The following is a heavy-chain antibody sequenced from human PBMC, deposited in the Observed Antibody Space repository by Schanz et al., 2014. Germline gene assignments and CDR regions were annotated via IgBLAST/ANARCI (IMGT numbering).Heavy chain of an antibody. CDR3: ARGGYSSGWYDRDIAHFDY. V-gene: IGHV1-18*04. D-gene: IGHD6-19*01. CDR2: ISAYNGNT. CDR1: GYTFTNFF. Sequence: QVHLVQSGAEVHKPGASLKISCKASGYTFTNFFLHWVRQAPGQGLEWMGWISAYNGNTNYIQKFQGRVTMTIDPYTSTAYMELRSLRSDDTAVYYCARGGYSSGWYDRDIAHFDYWGQGTLVTVSS. J-gene: IGHJ4*02.